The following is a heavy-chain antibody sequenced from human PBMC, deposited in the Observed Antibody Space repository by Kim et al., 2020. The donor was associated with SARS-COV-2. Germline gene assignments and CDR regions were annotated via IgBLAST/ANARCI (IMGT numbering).Heavy chain of an antibody. J-gene: IGHJ3*02. V-gene: IGHV4-34*01. CDR1: GGSFSGYY. D-gene: IGHD2-15*01. CDR3: ARGINIVVVVAATHRFARVNAFDI. Sequence: SETLSLTCAVYGGSFSGYYWSWIRQPPGKGLEWIGEINHSGSTNYNPSLKSRVTISVDTSKNQFSLKLSSVTAADTAVYYCARGINIVVVVAATHRFARVNAFDIWGQGTMVTVSS. CDR2: INHSGST.